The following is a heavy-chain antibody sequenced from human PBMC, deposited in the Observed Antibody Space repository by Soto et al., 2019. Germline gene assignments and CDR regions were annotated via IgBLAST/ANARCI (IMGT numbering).Heavy chain of an antibody. V-gene: IGHV1-2*04. CDR3: ARDLFEERSWFRYCYYGMAF. CDR2: INPNSGGT. D-gene: IGHD3-10*02. Sequence: RQYPRQGLEWMGWINPNSGGTNYAQKFQGWVTMTRDTSISTAYMELSRLRSDDTAVYYCARDLFEERSWFRYCYYGMAFRGKRST. J-gene: IGHJ6*01.